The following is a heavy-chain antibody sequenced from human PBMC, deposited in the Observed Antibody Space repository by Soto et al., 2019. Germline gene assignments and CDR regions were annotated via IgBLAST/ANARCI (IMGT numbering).Heavy chain of an antibody. CDR2: IYHSGST. D-gene: IGHD3-10*01. CDR1: GYSISSGYY. CDR3: ARDRAYYGSGSYYNNDAFDI. Sequence: SETLSLTCAVSGYSISSGYYWGWIRQPPGKGLEWIGSIYHSGSTYYNPSLKSRVTISVDTSKNQFSLKLSSVTAADTAVYYCARDRAYYGSGSYYNNDAFDIWAQGTMVTVSS. V-gene: IGHV4-38-2*02. J-gene: IGHJ3*02.